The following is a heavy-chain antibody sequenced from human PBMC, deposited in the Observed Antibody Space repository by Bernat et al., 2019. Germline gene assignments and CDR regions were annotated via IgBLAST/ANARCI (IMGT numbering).Heavy chain of an antibody. CDR2: IKQDGSEK. CDR3: AREGGENWFDP. J-gene: IGHJ5*02. V-gene: IGHV3-7*03. D-gene: IGHD3-16*01. CDR1: GFTFSSYW. Sequence: EVQLVESGGGLVQPGGSLRLSCAASGFTFSSYWMSWVRQAPGKGLEWVANIKQDGSEKYYVDSVKGRFTISRGNAKNSLYLQMNSLRAEDTAVYYCAREGGENWFDPWGQGTLVTVSS.